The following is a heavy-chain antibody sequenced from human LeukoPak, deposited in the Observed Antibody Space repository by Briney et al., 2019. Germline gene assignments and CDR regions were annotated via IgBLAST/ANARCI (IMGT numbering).Heavy chain of an antibody. J-gene: IGHJ3*02. CDR3: ARRGLIVVPAADDAFDI. Sequence: ASVKVSCKASGNTFTSYDINWVRQATGQGLEWMGWMNPNSGNTGYAQKFQGRVTITRNTSISTAYMELSSLRSEDTAVYYCARRGLIVVPAADDAFDIWGQGTMVTVSS. CDR1: GNTFTSYD. D-gene: IGHD2-2*01. CDR2: MNPNSGNT. V-gene: IGHV1-8*03.